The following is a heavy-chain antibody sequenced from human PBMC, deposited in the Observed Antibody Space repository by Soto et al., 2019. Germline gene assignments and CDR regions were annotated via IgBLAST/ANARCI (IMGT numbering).Heavy chain of an antibody. Sequence: QVQLQESGPGLVKPSETLSLTCTVSGASISSNYWSWIRQPPGKGLEWIGYVSHSGSTNYNPSLKXXVXIXXDTSKNQLSLRLSSVTAADTAVYYCARDYLRALDYWGHGTLVTVSS. CDR2: VSHSGST. D-gene: IGHD3-10*01. J-gene: IGHJ4*01. CDR3: ARDYLRALDY. CDR1: GASISSNY. V-gene: IGHV4-59*01.